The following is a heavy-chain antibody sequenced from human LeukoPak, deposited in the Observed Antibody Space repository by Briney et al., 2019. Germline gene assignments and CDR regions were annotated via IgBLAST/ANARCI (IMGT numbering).Heavy chain of an antibody. CDR1: GFTFSSYW. Sequence: GGSLRLSCAASGFTFSSYWMSWVRQAPGKGLEWVANIKQDGSEKYYVDSVKGRFTISRDNAKNSLYLQMNSLRAEDTAVYYCARADYYDSSGYGGFDYWGQGTLVTVSS. V-gene: IGHV3-7*01. D-gene: IGHD3-22*01. J-gene: IGHJ4*02. CDR3: ARADYYDSSGYGGFDY. CDR2: IKQDGSEK.